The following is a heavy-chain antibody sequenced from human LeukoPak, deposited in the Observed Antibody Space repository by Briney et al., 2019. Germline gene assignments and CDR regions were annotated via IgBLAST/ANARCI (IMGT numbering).Heavy chain of an antibody. V-gene: IGHV3-21*01. CDR3: ARGSYGSGSYHYYYYGMDV. D-gene: IGHD3-10*01. CDR2: ISSSSTYI. J-gene: IGHJ6*02. CDR1: GFTFSGYS. Sequence: GGSLRLSCAASGFTFSGYSMNWVRQAPGKGLEWVSSISSSSTYIYYADSVKGRFTISRDNAKNSLYLQMNSLRAEDTAVYYCARGSYGSGSYHYYYYGMDVWGQGTTVTVSS.